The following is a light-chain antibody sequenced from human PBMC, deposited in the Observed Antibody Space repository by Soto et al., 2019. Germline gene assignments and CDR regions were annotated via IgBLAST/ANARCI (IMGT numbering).Light chain of an antibody. V-gene: IGKV1-39*01. CDR2: VAS. CDR1: QSISKS. Sequence: DIQMTQSPSSLSASVGDRVTITCRASQSISKSLNWYQQKPGKAPTLLISVASTLHSGVPSRFSGSGSGTDFTLTISSLQREDFATYYCQQSYSTPPMYTFAQGTKLEIK. CDR3: QQSYSTPPMYT. J-gene: IGKJ2*01.